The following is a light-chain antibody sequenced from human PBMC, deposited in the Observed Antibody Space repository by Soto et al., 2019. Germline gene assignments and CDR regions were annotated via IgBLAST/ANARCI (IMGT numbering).Light chain of an antibody. J-gene: IGKJ1*01. V-gene: IGKV1-5*03. CDR1: QTISSW. CDR3: QQYNTFWT. CDR2: EAS. Sequence: EIQMTQSPSTLSGSVGDRFSITCLSSQTISSWLACYQQKPGKAPKLLIYEASSLETGVPSRFSGSGSGTEFTLTISSLQPDDFATYYCQQYNTFWTFGQGTKVDIK.